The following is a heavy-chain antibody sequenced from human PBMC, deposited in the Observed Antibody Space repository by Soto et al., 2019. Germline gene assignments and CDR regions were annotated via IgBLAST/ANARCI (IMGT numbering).Heavy chain of an antibody. CDR3: ASTDYYDSSGYSY. J-gene: IGHJ4*02. Sequence: QLQLQESGSGLVKPSQTLSLTCAVSGGSISSGGYSWSWIRQPPGKGLEWIGYIYHSGSTYYNPSLKSRVTISVDRSKNQFSLKLSSVTAADTAVYYCASTDYYDSSGYSYWGQGTLVIVSS. D-gene: IGHD3-22*01. CDR2: IYHSGST. V-gene: IGHV4-30-2*01. CDR1: GGSISSGGYS.